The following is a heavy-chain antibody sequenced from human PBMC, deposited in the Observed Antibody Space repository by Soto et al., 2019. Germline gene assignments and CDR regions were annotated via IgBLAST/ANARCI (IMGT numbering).Heavy chain of an antibody. D-gene: IGHD5-18*01. CDR3: VREYTYGHFDY. V-gene: IGHV6-1*01. J-gene: IGHJ4*02. CDR2: TYYRSEWYN. Sequence: SQTLSLTCAISGDSVSSNSVAWNWIRQSPSRGLEWLGRTYYRSEWYNDCAVSVKSRITINPDTSQNQVSLQLNSLTPEDTAMYYCVREYTYGHFDYWGQGAPVTVSS. CDR1: GDSVSSNSVA.